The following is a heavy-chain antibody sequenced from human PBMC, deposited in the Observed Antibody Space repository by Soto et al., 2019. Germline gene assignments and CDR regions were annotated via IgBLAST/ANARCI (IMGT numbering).Heavy chain of an antibody. V-gene: IGHV3-30-3*01. CDR2: ISYDGSNK. CDR3: ARDKRDLRFLEWSYYFDY. D-gene: IGHD3-3*01. CDR1: GFTFSSYA. Sequence: QVQLVESGGGVVQPGRSLRLSCAASGFTFSSYAMHWVRQAPGKGLEWVALISYDGSNKYYADSVKGRFTISRENCKNTLYLQMNSLRAEDTAVYYCARDKRDLRFLEWSYYFDYWRQGTLVTVSS. J-gene: IGHJ4*02.